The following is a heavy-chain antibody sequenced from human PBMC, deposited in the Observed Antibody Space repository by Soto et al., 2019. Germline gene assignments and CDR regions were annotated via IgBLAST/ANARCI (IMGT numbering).Heavy chain of an antibody. CDR3: ARDGGSYYDFWGVYYYMDV. CDR2: INPNSGGT. D-gene: IGHD3-3*01. J-gene: IGHJ6*03. V-gene: IGHV1-2*04. Sequence: ASVKVSCKASGYTFTGYYMHWVRQAPGQGLEWMGWINPNSGGTNYAQKFQGWVTMTRDTSISTAYMELSRLRSDDTAVYYCARDGGSYYDFWGVYYYMDVWGKGTTVTVSS. CDR1: GYTFTGYY.